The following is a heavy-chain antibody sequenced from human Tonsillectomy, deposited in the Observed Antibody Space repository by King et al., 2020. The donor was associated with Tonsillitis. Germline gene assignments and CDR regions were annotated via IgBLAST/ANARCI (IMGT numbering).Heavy chain of an antibody. Sequence: VQLQESGPGLVKPSETLSLTCTVSGGSITGYYWTCVRQPAGKGLEWIGRIYSSGSATSNPSLKSRVTMSEDTSKNQLSLKVTSVTAADTAVYYCAREPYPWGQGTLVTVSS. CDR2: IYSSGSA. CDR1: GGSITGYY. J-gene: IGHJ5*02. V-gene: IGHV4-4*07. CDR3: AREPYP.